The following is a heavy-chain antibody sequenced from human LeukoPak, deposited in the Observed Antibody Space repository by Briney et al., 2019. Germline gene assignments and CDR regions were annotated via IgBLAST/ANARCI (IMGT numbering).Heavy chain of an antibody. Sequence: ASVKVSCKISAYTFSNYGFNWVRQAPGQGLEWMGWISAYNGNTKYAQRFQGRFTMTTDTSTSTAYMELRSLTSDDTAVYYCARDLDGSGSYYTDYWGQGTLVTVSS. CDR3: ARDLDGSGSYYTDY. J-gene: IGHJ4*02. CDR1: AYTFSNYG. V-gene: IGHV1-18*01. D-gene: IGHD3-10*01. CDR2: ISAYNGNT.